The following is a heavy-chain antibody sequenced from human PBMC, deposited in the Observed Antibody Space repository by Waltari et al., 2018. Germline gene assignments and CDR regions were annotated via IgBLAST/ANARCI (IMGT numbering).Heavy chain of an antibody. CDR1: GGTFSSYA. Sequence: QVQLVQSGAEVQKPGSSVKVSCKASGGTFSSYAISWVRQAPGQGLEWMGGSIPILGIANYAQKCQGRVTITADESTSTAYMELSSLRSEDTAVYYCARESPNIRYRTDAFDIWGQGTMVTVSS. CDR2: SIPILGIA. J-gene: IGHJ3*02. D-gene: IGHD2-2*02. V-gene: IGHV1-69*04. CDR3: ARESPNIRYRTDAFDI.